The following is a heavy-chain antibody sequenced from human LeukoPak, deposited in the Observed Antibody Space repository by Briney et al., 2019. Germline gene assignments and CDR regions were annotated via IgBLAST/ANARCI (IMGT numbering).Heavy chain of an antibody. J-gene: IGHJ4*02. D-gene: IGHD3-10*01. CDR2: ISYDGSNK. Sequence: PGRSLRLSCAASGFTFSSYAMHWVRQAPGKGLEWLAVISYDGSNKYYADSVKGRFTISRDNSKNTLYLQMNSLRAEDTAVYYCAKDHSGSVSDYWGQGTLVTVSS. V-gene: IGHV3-30*04. CDR3: AKDHSGSVSDY. CDR1: GFTFSSYA.